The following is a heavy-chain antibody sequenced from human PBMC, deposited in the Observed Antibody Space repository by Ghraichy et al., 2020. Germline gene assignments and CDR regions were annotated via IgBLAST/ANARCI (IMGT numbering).Heavy chain of an antibody. D-gene: IGHD3-9*01. Sequence: GGSLRLSCAASGFTFSSYAMHWVRQAPGKGLEWVTVISYDGSNKYYADSVKGRFTISRDNSKNTLYLQMNSLRAEDTAVYYCARLGSGPLRYFDWLFIAEESIDYWGQGTLVTVSS. J-gene: IGHJ4*02. CDR3: ARLGSGPLRYFDWLFIAEESIDY. CDR1: GFTFSSYA. CDR2: ISYDGSNK. V-gene: IGHV3-30*04.